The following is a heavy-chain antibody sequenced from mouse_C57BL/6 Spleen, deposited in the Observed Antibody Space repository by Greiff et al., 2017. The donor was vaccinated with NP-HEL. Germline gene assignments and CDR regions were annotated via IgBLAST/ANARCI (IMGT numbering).Heavy chain of an antibody. Sequence: VQLQQSGPELVKPGASVKISCKASGYAFSSSWMNWVKQRPGKGLEWIGRIYPGDGDTNYNGKFKGKATLTADKSSSTAYMQLSSLTSEDSAVYFCARWGGYGDGFAYWGHRTLVTVSA. V-gene: IGHV1-82*01. D-gene: IGHD2-2*01. J-gene: IGHJ3*01. CDR3: ARWGGYGDGFAY. CDR2: IYPGDGDT. CDR1: GYAFSSSW.